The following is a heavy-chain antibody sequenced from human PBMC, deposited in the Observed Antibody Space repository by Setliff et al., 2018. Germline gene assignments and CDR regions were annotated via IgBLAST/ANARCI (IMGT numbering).Heavy chain of an antibody. CDR2: IYAGNSQI. J-gene: IGHJ4*02. Sequence: PGESLKISCKDSGYTFSLSWIGWVRQMPGKGLDWMGIIYAGNSQIKYGPSFQGQFTISVDKSISTAYLQWSSLKASDTAMYYCARGDSGYDSGDYWGQGTLVTVSS. CDR1: GYTFSLSW. D-gene: IGHD5-12*01. V-gene: IGHV5-51*01. CDR3: ARGDSGYDSGDY.